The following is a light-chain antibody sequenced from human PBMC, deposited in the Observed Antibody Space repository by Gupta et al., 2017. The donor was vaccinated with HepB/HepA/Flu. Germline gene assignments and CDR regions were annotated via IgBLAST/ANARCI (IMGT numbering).Light chain of an antibody. CDR3: QQYNNWPPVT. V-gene: IGKV3-15*01. Sequence: EIVMTHSPATLSVSPGERVTLSCRASQSVSSNLGWYQQKPGQAPRLLIYAASTRATGIPARFSGSGSGTEFTLTISSLQSEDFAVYYCQQYNNWPPVTFGGGTKVEIK. CDR2: AAS. CDR1: QSVSSN. J-gene: IGKJ4*01.